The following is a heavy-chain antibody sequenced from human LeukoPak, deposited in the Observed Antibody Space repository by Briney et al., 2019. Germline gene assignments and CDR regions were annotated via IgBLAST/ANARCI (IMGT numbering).Heavy chain of an antibody. CDR2: RKPDGSEK. V-gene: IGHV3-7*01. CDR1: GFTFSQDW. J-gene: IGHJ4*02. CDR3: AREPSQLWIDN. Sequence: GGSLRLSCAASGFTFSQDWMSGVRQAPGKGGEGVANRKPDGSEKHYVDSVKGRFSISRDNTKNSLFLQISILRGEDSAVYYCAREPSQLWIDNWGQGTRVIVSS. D-gene: IGHD5-18*01.